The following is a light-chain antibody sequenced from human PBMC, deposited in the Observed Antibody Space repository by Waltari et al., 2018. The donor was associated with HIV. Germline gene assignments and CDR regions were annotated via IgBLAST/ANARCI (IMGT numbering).Light chain of an antibody. Sequence: VMQQSPATISNSRGGTATLSCRASEILNSHLAWYQHKPGQPPRLLIYGASTRAACIPARFSGSGSGTEFSLTISSLQSEDFAVYYCQQYNNWPPYTFGQGTRLEIK. CDR2: GAS. V-gene: IGKV3-15*01. J-gene: IGKJ2*01. CDR1: EILNSH. CDR3: QQYNNWPPYT.